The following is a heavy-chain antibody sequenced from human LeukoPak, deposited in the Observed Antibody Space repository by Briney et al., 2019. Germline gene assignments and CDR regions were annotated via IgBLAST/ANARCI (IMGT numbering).Heavy chain of an antibody. J-gene: IGHJ4*02. CDR1: GFTFSDHY. CDR2: ISGSGSAA. V-gene: IGHV3-11*01. CDR3: ARDPDTSSKVDY. Sequence: GGSLRLSCAVSGFTFSDHYMVWIRQTPGRGLEVIARISGSGSAAYYANSVKGRFTISRDNAKYSLYLQMDSLRVEDTAVYYCARDPDTSSKVDYWGQGTLVTVSS.